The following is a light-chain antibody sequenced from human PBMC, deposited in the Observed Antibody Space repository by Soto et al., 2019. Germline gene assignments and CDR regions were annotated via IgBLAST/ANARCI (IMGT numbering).Light chain of an antibody. V-gene: IGLV1-51*01. CDR1: NSNIGSND. J-gene: IGLJ1*01. CDR2: DNN. Sequence: QSVLTQPPSVSAAPGQKVTISRSGSNSNIGSNDVAWYQQLPGTAPKLLIYDNNKRPSGIPDRFSGSKSGTSATLGITGLQTGDEADYYCGTWDTSLSALYVFGTGTKVTVL. CDR3: GTWDTSLSALYV.